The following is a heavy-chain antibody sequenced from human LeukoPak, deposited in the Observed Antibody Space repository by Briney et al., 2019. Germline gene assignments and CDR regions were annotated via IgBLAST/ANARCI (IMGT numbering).Heavy chain of an antibody. J-gene: IGHJ6*03. V-gene: IGHV1-46*01. Sequence: ASVKVSCKASGYTFTSYYMHWVRQAPGQGLEWMGIINPSGGSTSYAQKFQGRVTITADESTSTAYMEPRSLRSDDTAVYYCARERGYMDVWGKGTTVTVSS. CDR3: ARERGYMDV. D-gene: IGHD3-10*01. CDR2: INPSGGST. CDR1: GYTFTSYY.